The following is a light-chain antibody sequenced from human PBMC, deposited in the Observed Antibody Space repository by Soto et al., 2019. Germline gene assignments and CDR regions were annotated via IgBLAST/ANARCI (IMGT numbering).Light chain of an antibody. CDR1: SSDVGAYGY. CDR3: TSYTASSTLI. Sequence: QSALTQPASVSGSPGHSITISCTGTSSDVGAYGYVSWYQHHPGKAPKLIIYEVNNLPSGVSHRFSGSKSGNTASLTISGLQAEDEADYYCTSYTASSTLIFGGGTKLTVL. J-gene: IGLJ2*01. CDR2: EVN. V-gene: IGLV2-14*01.